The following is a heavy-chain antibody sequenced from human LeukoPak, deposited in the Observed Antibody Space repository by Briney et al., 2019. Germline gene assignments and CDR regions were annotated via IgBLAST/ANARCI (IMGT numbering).Heavy chain of an antibody. CDR1: GYTLTELS. Sequence: ASVKVSCKVSGYTLTELSMHWVRQAPGKGLEWMGGFGPEDGETIYAQKFQGRVTMTEDTSTDTAYMELSSLRSGDTAVYYCATVSLRFLEWLSSFDPWGQGTLVTVSS. D-gene: IGHD3-3*01. V-gene: IGHV1-24*01. J-gene: IGHJ5*02. CDR3: ATVSLRFLEWLSSFDP. CDR2: FGPEDGET.